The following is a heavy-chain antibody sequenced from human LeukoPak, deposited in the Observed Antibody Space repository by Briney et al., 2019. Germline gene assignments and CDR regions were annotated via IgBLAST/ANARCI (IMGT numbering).Heavy chain of an antibody. J-gene: IGHJ6*02. D-gene: IGHD6-13*01. V-gene: IGHV4-31*03. CDR3: ARHHVPHFLIAAAGTGYYYGMDV. CDR1: GGSISSGGYY. CDR2: IYYSGST. Sequence: PSQTLSLTCTVSGGSISSGGYYWSWIRQHPGKGLEWIGYIYYSGSTYYNPSLKSRVTISVDTSKNQFSLKLSSVTAADTAVYYCARHHVPHFLIAAAGTGYYYGMDVWGQGTTVTVSS.